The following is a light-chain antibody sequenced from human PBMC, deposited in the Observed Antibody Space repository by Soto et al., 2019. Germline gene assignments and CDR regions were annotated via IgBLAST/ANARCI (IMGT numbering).Light chain of an antibody. CDR3: QQYDSYWT. J-gene: IGKJ1*01. Sequence: DIQMTQSPSTLSASVGDRVTITCRASQSVNTWLAWYQQRPGKAPKLLIYDASSLQSGVPSRFSGSGSGTEFTLTINRLQPDDFATYHCQQYDSYWTFGQGTKVEI. CDR2: DAS. V-gene: IGKV1-5*01. CDR1: QSVNTW.